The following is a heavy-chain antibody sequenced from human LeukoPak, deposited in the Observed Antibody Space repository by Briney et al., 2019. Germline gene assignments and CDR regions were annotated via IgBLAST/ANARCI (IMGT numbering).Heavy chain of an antibody. CDR2: IKQDGSEK. V-gene: IGHV3-7*01. Sequence: GGSLRLSCAASGFTFSSYWMSWVRQAPGKGLEWVANIKQDGSEKYYVDSVKGRFTISRDNAKNSLYLRMNSLRAEDTAVYYCARDKRITMIVVAIQAAFDIWGQGTMVTVSS. CDR3: ARDKRITMIVVAIQAAFDI. J-gene: IGHJ3*02. D-gene: IGHD3-22*01. CDR1: GFTFSSYW.